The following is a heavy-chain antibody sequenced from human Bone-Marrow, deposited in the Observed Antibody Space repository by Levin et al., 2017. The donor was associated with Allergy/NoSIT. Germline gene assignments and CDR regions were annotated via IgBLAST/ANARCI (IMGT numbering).Heavy chain of an antibody. D-gene: IGHD5-24*01. Sequence: GGSLRLSCAASGFTFSSYAMHWVRQAPGKGLEWVAVMSHDGSNKYYRDSVKGRCTISRDSSKNTLYMQMNSLRVDDTAVYYCVRDTGDGYNYWGLIDYWGQGTLVTVSS. V-gene: IGHV3-30-3*01. J-gene: IGHJ4*02. CDR1: GFTFSSYA. CDR3: VRDTGDGYNYWGLIDY. CDR2: MSHDGSNK.